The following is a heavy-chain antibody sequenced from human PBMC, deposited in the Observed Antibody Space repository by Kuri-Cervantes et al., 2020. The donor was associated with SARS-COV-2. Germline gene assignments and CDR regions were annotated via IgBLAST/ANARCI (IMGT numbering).Heavy chain of an antibody. CDR2: ISSNGDTT. Sequence: GGSLRLSCSASGFTFSGYAMHWVRQAPGKGLECVSTISSNGDTTYYADFVEGRFTISRDNSKNTVSLHMNSLRAEDTAMYYCARGAANYYYMDVWGKGTTVTVSS. V-gene: IGHV3-64*04. J-gene: IGHJ6*03. CDR1: GFTFSGYA. CDR3: ARGAANYYYMDV. D-gene: IGHD3-16*01.